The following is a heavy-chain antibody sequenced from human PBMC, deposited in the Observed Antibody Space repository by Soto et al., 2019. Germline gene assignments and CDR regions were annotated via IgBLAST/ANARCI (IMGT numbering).Heavy chain of an antibody. CDR2: IIPIFGTA. CDR1: GGTFSSYA. CDR3: AMGYDSSSLPFDP. D-gene: IGHD6-6*01. Sequence: SVKVSCKASGGTFSSYAISWVRQAPGQGLEWMGGIIPIFGTANYAQKFQGRVTITADESTSTAYMELSSLRSEDTAVYYCAMGYDSSSLPFDPWGQGTLVTVSS. V-gene: IGHV1-69*13. J-gene: IGHJ5*02.